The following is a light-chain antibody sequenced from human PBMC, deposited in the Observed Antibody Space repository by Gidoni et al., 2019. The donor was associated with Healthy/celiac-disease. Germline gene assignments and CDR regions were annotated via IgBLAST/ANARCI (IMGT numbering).Light chain of an antibody. CDR1: QSVSSY. V-gene: IGKV3-11*01. J-gene: IGKJ4*01. CDR2: DAS. CDR3: QQRSNWPLT. Sequence: EIVLTQSPATLSLSPGERATLSCRASQSVSSYLAWYQQKPGQAPRLLIYDASNRTTGIPDFTLTISSLEPEDFAVYYYQQRSNWPLTFGGGTKVESK.